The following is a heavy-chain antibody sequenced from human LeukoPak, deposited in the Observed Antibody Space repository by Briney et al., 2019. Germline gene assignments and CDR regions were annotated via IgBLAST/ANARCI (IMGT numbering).Heavy chain of an antibody. CDR1: GYTFTSYY. J-gene: IGHJ4*02. V-gene: IGHV1-2*02. CDR3: ARDMRYCSSTSCYTGNTFNY. Sequence: ASVKVSCKASGYTFTSYYMHWVRQAPGQGLEWMGWINPNSGGTNYAQKFQGRVTMTRDTSISTAYMELSRLRSDDTAVYYCARDMRYCSSTSCYTGNTFNYWGQGTLVTVSS. CDR2: INPNSGGT. D-gene: IGHD2-2*02.